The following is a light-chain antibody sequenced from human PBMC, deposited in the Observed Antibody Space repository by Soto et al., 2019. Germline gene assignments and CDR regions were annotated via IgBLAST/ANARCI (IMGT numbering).Light chain of an antibody. Sequence: DIQMTQSPSTLSASVGDRVTFTCRASQSIGRWLAWYQQKPGKAPQLLIYDASSLKSGVPSRFSGSGSGTEFTLTISSLQPDDFATYYCQQYNSYSPITFGQGTRLEIK. V-gene: IGKV1-5*01. J-gene: IGKJ5*01. CDR1: QSIGRW. CDR2: DAS. CDR3: QQYNSYSPIT.